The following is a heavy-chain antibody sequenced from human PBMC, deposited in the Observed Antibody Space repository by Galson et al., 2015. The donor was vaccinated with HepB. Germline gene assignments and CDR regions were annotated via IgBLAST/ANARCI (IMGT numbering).Heavy chain of an antibody. CDR2: IYPGDSDT. D-gene: IGHD1-26*01. V-gene: IGHV5-51*01. Sequence: QSGAEVKKPGESLKISCKGSGYTFTTYWIGWVRQMPGKGLEWMGIIYPGDSDTRYSPSFQRQVTISADKSINTVYLQWSSLKASDTAMYYCARREGIVGATTLNAFDIWGQGTMVTVSS. J-gene: IGHJ3*02. CDR3: ARREGIVGATTLNAFDI. CDR1: GYTFTTYW.